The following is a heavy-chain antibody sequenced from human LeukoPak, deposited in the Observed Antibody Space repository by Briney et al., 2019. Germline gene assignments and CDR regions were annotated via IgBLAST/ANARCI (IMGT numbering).Heavy chain of an antibody. V-gene: IGHV3-23*01. Sequence: GGSVRLSCAASGFTFSSYAMSWVRQAPGKGLEWVSGILDSGYSTYYANSVKGRFTISRDNSNNTLYLQMNSLRAEDTAVYYCAKLGGHPLHNYYVGVWGKGTTVAVSS. CDR3: AKLGGHPLHNYYVGV. D-gene: IGHD3-16*01. CDR1: GFTFSSYA. J-gene: IGHJ6*03. CDR2: ILDSGYST.